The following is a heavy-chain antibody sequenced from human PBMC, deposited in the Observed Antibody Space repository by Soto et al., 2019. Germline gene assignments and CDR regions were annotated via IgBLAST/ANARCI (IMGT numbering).Heavy chain of an antibody. Sequence: SETRSLTCTVSGGSISSGDYYWSWIRQPPGKGLEWIGYIYYIGSTYYNPSLKSRVNISVDTYKNQFSLKLSSVTAADTAVYYCASVRDDLLSGYLSWFDPSGQGNLVTVSS. J-gene: IGHJ5*02. CDR2: IYYIGST. CDR1: GGSISSGDYY. V-gene: IGHV4-30-4*01. D-gene: IGHD3-9*01. CDR3: ASVRDDLLSGYLSWFDP.